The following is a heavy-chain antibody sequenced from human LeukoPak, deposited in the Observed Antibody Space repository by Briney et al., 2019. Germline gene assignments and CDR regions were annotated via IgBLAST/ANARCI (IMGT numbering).Heavy chain of an antibody. CDR3: ARAGTVGRVITYFDY. CDR1: GGSISSDIYY. D-gene: IGHD3-22*01. Sequence: SETLSLTCTVSGGSISSDIYYWSWIRQHPGKGLEWIGYIYYSGSTFYNPSLKSRLTISVDTSKNQFSLNLSSVTAADTAVYFCARAGTVGRVITYFDYWGQGTLVTVSS. J-gene: IGHJ4*02. CDR2: IYYSGST. V-gene: IGHV4-31*03.